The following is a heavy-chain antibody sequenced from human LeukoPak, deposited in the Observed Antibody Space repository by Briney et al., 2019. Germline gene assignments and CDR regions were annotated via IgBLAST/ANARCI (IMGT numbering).Heavy chain of an antibody. J-gene: IGHJ4*02. CDR3: AKGLYYGSGSYYNSPSDY. V-gene: IGHV3-9*01. D-gene: IGHD3-10*01. Sequence: GGSLRLSCAASGFTFDDYVMHWVRQAPGEGLEWVSGISWNSGSIGYADSVKGRFTISRDNAKNSLYLQMNSLRAEDTALYYCAKGLYYGSGSYYNSPSDYWGQGTLVTVSS. CDR1: GFTFDDYV. CDR2: ISWNSGSI.